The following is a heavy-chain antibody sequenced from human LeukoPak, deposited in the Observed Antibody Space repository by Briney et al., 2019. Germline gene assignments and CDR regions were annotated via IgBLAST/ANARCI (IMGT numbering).Heavy chain of an antibody. CDR3: ARLTDILGAFDI. Sequence: PGGSLRLSCAASGFIFSDYWMHWVRQAPGKGLVWVSRINSDGSSTSYADSVKGRFTISRDNAKNTLYLQMNSLRAEDTAVYYCARLTDILGAFDIWGQGTMVTVSS. CDR1: GFIFSDYW. CDR2: INSDGSST. V-gene: IGHV3-74*01. J-gene: IGHJ3*02. D-gene: IGHD4/OR15-4a*01.